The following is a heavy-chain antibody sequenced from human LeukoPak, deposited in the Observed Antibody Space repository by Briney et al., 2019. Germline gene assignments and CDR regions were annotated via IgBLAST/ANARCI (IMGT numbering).Heavy chain of an antibody. CDR2: ISSSGGST. V-gene: IGHV3-23*01. Sequence: GGSLRLSCVASGFTFSTYAMSWVRQAPGKGLEWVSAISSSGGSTYFADSVKGRFTISRDNSKNTLFLQMNSLRAEDTAVYYCAKRGMTTIKEGFDFWGQGALVTVSS. CDR3: AKRGMTTIKEGFDF. J-gene: IGHJ4*02. CDR1: GFTFSTYA. D-gene: IGHD5-24*01.